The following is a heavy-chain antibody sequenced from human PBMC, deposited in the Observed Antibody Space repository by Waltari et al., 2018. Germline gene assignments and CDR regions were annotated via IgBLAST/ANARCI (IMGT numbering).Heavy chain of an antibody. D-gene: IGHD5-18*01. J-gene: IGHJ6*02. Sequence: QVQLVQSGAEVKKPGASVKVSCQASGDFFSRYYMHWGRQAPGQGPEWMGFINPSGGSTTYAQNLQGRITVTSDTSTNTVYMELSSLRSEDTAVYFCARDMGSGYRYGYYYYGMDVWGQGTTVTVSS. V-gene: IGHV1-46*01. CDR1: GDFFSRYY. CDR2: INPSGGST. CDR3: ARDMGSGYRYGYYYYGMDV.